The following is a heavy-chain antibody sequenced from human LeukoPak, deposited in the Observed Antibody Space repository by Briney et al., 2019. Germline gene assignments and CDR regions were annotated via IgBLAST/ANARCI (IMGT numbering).Heavy chain of an antibody. CDR3: ARAGAWSLFY. Sequence: PSETLSLTCAVYGGSFSGYYWSWIRQPPGKGLEWIGEINHSGSTNYNPSLKSRVTISVDTSKNQFSLKLSSVTAADMAVYYCARAGAWSLFYWGQGTLVTVSS. J-gene: IGHJ4*02. CDR1: GGSFSGYY. D-gene: IGHD2-15*01. CDR2: INHSGST. V-gene: IGHV4-34*01.